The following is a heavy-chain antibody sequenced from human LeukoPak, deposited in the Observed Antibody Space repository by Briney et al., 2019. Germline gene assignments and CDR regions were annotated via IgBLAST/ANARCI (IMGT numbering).Heavy chain of an antibody. CDR2: NFSGECDN. D-gene: IGHD6-13*01. CDR1: GYCFNSYW. J-gene: IGHJ4*02. CDR3: ARLGAAGTREVDY. Sequence: GGSLQISFYGSGYCFNSYWNGWGRPTSGKGVEWMVINFSGECDNRYSPSFQGPVTISAEKFNRTTYLQWSSLKASDTAMYYCARLGAAGTREVDYWGQGTLVTVSS. V-gene: IGHV5-51*01.